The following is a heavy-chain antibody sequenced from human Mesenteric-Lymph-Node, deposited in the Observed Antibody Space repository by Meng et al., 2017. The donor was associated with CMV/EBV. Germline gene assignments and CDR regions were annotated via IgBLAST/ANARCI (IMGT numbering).Heavy chain of an antibody. CDR2: IGWNSGSI. Sequence: SLKISCAASGFTFDDYAMHWVRQAPGKGLEWVSGIGWNSGSIGYADSVKGRFAISRDNAKNSLYLQMNSLRAEDTALYYCAKDGLRFCSTISCYTLDYWGQGTLVTVSS. V-gene: IGHV3-9*01. CDR1: GFTFDDYA. CDR3: AKDGLRFCSTISCYTLDY. J-gene: IGHJ4*02. D-gene: IGHD2-2*02.